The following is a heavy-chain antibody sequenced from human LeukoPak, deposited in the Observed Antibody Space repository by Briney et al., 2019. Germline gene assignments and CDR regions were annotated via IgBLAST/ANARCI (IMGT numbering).Heavy chain of an antibody. CDR1: GYSISSGYY. D-gene: IGHD3-22*01. J-gene: IGHJ4*02. Sequence: SETLSLTCTVSGYSISSGYYWGWIRQPPGKGLEWIGSIYHSGSTYYNPSLKSRVTISVDTSKNQFSLKLSSVTAADTAVYYCARDHLLYYYDSSGYPDYWGQGTLVTVSS. V-gene: IGHV4-38-2*02. CDR2: IYHSGST. CDR3: ARDHLLYYYDSSGYPDY.